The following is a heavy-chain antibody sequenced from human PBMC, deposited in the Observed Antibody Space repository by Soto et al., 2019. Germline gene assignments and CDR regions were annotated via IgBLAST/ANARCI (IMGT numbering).Heavy chain of an antibody. CDR1: GFTFSSYG. V-gene: IGHV3-33*01. CDR2: IWYDGSNK. J-gene: IGHJ6*03. D-gene: IGHD1-26*01. Sequence: QVQLVESGGGVVQPGRSLRRSCAASGFTFSSYGMHWVRQAPGKGLEWVAVIWYDGSNKYYADSVKGRFTISRDNSKNTLYLQMNSLRAEDTAVYYCARDSGCGKCGTPPVDYYYMDVWGKGTTVTVSS. CDR3: ARDSGCGKCGTPPVDYYYMDV.